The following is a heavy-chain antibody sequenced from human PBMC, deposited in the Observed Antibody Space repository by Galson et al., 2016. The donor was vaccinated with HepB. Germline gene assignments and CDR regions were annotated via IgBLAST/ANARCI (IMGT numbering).Heavy chain of an antibody. D-gene: IGHD3-3*01. V-gene: IGHV3-30-3*01. J-gene: IGHJ6*02. CDR2: MSYDGSEE. CDR1: GFSVGRNF. Sequence: SLRLSCAASGFSVGRNFMTWVRQASGKGLEWVATMSYDGSEESYVDSVRGRFTISRDTSKNTLFLQMSSLRVDDSAIYYCTRAFYDFFMDWGAIIGNVWGQGTTVTVSS. CDR3: TRAFYDFFMDWGAIIGNV.